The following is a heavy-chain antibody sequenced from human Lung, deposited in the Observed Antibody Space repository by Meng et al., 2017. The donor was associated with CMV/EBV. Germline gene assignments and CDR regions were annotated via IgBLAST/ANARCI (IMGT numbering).Heavy chain of an antibody. D-gene: IGHD3-3*01. CDR1: GFTVSSNY. J-gene: IGHJ6*02. V-gene: IGHV3-53*01. CDR2: IYSGGST. CDR3: ARGQGYDFWSGVYYYYGMDV. Sequence: GESLKISCAASGFTVSSNYMSWVRQAPGKGLEWVSVIYSGGSTYYADSVKGRFTISRDNSKNTLYLQMNSLRAEDTAVYYCARGQGYDFWSGVYYYYGMDVWXQWTTVTVSS.